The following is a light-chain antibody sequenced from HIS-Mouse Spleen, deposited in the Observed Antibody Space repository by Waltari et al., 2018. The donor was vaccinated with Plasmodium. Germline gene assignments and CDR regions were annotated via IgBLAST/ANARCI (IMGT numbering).Light chain of an antibody. CDR3: QAWDSSTVV. Sequence: SYELTQPPSVSVSPGQTASITCSGDKLGYNYACWYQQKPGQSPVLGIYQDSKRPSGIPERFSGSNSGNTATLTISGTQAMDEADYYCQAWDSSTVVFGGGTKLTVL. CDR2: QDS. J-gene: IGLJ2*01. CDR1: KLGYNY. V-gene: IGLV3-1*01.